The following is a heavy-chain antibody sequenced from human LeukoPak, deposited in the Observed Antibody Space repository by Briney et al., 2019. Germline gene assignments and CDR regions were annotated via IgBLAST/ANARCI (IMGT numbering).Heavy chain of an antibody. CDR2: ISYDGSNK. CDR3: AKAPGYSYGNDAFDI. CDR1: GFTFSSYA. D-gene: IGHD5-18*01. Sequence: GGSLRLSCAASGFTFSSYAMHWVRQAPGKGLEWVAVISYDGSNKYYADSVKGRFTISRDNSKNTLYLQMNSLRAEDTAVYYCAKAPGYSYGNDAFDIWGQGTMVTVSS. J-gene: IGHJ3*02. V-gene: IGHV3-30-3*01.